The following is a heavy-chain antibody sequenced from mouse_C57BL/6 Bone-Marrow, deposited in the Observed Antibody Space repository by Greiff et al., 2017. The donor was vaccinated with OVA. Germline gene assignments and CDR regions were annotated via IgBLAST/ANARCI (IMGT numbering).Heavy chain of an antibody. J-gene: IGHJ3*01. Sequence: DVQLVESGGGLVQPGESLKLSCESNEYEFPSHDMSWVRKTPEKRLELVAAINSDGGSTYYPDTMERRFIISRDNTKKTLYLQLSRLRSEDTALYYCARQGDYDGFAYWGQGTLVTVSA. CDR2: INSDGGST. D-gene: IGHD2-4*01. CDR3: ARQGDYDGFAY. V-gene: IGHV5-2*01. CDR1: EYEFPSHD.